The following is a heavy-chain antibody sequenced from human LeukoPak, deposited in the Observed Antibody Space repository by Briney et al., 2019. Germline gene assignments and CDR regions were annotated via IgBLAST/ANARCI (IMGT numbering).Heavy chain of an antibody. J-gene: IGHJ4*02. CDR3: ARPGQSSWWVYFNY. Sequence: SETLSLTCSVSGGSSSTYYWTWIRQPPGKGLEWIGYIHTSGSTNYNPSLKSRVTMSVDTSKNQFSLRLSSVTAADTAVYYCARPGQSSWWVYFNYWGQGTLVTVSS. V-gene: IGHV4-4*09. D-gene: IGHD2-15*01. CDR1: GGSSSTYY. CDR2: IHTSGST.